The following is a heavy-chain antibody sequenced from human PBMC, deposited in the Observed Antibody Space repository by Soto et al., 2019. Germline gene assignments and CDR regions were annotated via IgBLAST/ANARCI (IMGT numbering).Heavy chain of an antibody. D-gene: IGHD1-26*01. CDR2: IYYSGST. CDR3: ARRGDSGTLALDY. V-gene: IGHV4-39*01. Sequence: SETLSLTCTVSGGSISSSSYYWGWIRQPPGKGLEWIGSIYYSGSTYYNPSLKSRVTISVDTSKNQFSLKLSSVTAADTAVYYCARRGDSGTLALDYWGQGTLVT. CDR1: GGSISSSSYY. J-gene: IGHJ4*02.